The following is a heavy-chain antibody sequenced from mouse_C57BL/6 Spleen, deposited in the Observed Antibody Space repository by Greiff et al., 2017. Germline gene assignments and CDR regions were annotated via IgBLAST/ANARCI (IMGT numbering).Heavy chain of an antibody. J-gene: IGHJ3*01. CDR3: ASEERYDYDEGVAWFAY. Sequence: EVQLQQSGPELVKPGASVKISCKASGYTFTDYYMNWVKQSHGQSLEWIGDINPNNGGTSYNQKFKGKATLTVDKSSSTAYMELRSLTSEDSAVXYCASEERYDYDEGVAWFAYWGQGTLVTVSA. D-gene: IGHD2-4*01. V-gene: IGHV1-26*01. CDR1: GYTFTDYY. CDR2: INPNNGGT.